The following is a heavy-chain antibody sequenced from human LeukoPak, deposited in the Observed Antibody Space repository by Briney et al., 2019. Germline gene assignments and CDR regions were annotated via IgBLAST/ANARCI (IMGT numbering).Heavy chain of an antibody. CDR1: GFTFSSYG. CDR2: IWYDGSNK. V-gene: IGHV3-33*01. Sequence: GGSLRLSCAASGFTFSSYGMHWVRQAPGKGLEWVAVIWYDGSNKYYADSVKGRFTISRDDSKNTLYLQMNSLRAEDTAVYYCARDSYYYDSSGPGDYWGQGTLVTVSS. D-gene: IGHD3-22*01. J-gene: IGHJ4*02. CDR3: ARDSYYYDSSGPGDY.